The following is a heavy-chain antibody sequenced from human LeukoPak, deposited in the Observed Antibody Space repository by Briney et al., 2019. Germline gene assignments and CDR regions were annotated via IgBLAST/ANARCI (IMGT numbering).Heavy chain of an antibody. CDR1: GFTFSSYW. Sequence: GGSLRLSCAASGFTFSSYWMHWVRQAPGKGLVWVSRINTDGSSTSYADSVKGRFTISRDNAKNTLYLQMNSLRAEDTAVYYCAKERVSSGMMEGVLHMWGQGTTVSVSS. D-gene: IGHD2-8*01. CDR2: INTDGSST. V-gene: IGHV3-74*01. CDR3: AKERVSSGMMEGVLHM. J-gene: IGHJ3*02.